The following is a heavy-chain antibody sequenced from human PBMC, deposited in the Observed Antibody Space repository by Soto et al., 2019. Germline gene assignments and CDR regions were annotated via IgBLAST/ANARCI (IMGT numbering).Heavy chain of an antibody. J-gene: IGHJ6*02. CDR3: ASTVGGRPGYYYGMDV. CDR1: GFIFSSYG. V-gene: IGHV3-30*03. CDR2: MSNDGISK. Sequence: GGSLRLSCAASGFIFSSYGMHWVRQAPGKGLEWVAVMSNDGISKHYADSVKGRFTISRDNSKNTLYLQMNSLRAEDTAVYYCASTVGGRPGYYYGMDVWGQGTTVTVSS.